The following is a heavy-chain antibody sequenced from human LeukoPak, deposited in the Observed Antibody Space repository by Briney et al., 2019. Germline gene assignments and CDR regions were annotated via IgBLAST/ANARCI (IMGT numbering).Heavy chain of an antibody. V-gene: IGHV4-39*07. D-gene: IGHD6-13*01. Sequence: PSETLSLTCTVSGGSISSSSYYWGWIRQPPGKGLEWIGSIYYSGSTNYNPSLKSRGTMSVDTSKNQFSLKLSSVTAADTAVYYCARERSTVDYYYYYMDVWGKGTTVTVSS. CDR3: ARERSTVDYYYYYMDV. CDR1: GGSISSSSYY. J-gene: IGHJ6*03. CDR2: IYYSGST.